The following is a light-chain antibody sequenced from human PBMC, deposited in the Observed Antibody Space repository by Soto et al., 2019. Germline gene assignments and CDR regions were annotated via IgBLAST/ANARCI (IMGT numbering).Light chain of an antibody. CDR2: AAS. V-gene: IGKV1D-12*01. J-gene: IGKJ4*01. CDR3: QQANNFPLT. Sequence: DIQMTQSPSSVSASVGDRVTITCRASQGITSWLAWYQQKPGKAPKLLLYAASILESGVPSRVSGSGSGTDFTLTISSLQPEEFATYYWQQANNFPLTFGGGTKVEIK. CDR1: QGITSW.